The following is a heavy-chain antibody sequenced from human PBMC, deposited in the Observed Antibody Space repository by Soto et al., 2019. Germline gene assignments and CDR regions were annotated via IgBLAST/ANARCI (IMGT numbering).Heavy chain of an antibody. CDR1: GFTFSSYS. J-gene: IGHJ6*02. V-gene: IGHV3-21*01. CDR2: ISSSSSYI. Sequence: EVQLVESGGGLVKPGGSLRLSCAASGFTFSSYSMNWVRQAPGKGLEWVSSISSSSSYIYYADSVKGRLTISRDNAKNSLYQQMNSLRAEDTAVYYCARSWNYYYYYGMDVWGQGTTVTVSS. CDR3: ARSWNYYYYYGMDV. D-gene: IGHD3-3*01.